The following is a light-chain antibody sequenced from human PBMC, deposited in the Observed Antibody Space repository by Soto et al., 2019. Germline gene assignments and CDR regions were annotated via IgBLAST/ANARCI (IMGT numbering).Light chain of an antibody. V-gene: IGKV1-9*01. CDR2: AAS. J-gene: IGKJ4*01. CDR1: QGISSY. Sequence: DIQLTQSPSFLSASVGDRVTITCRASQGISSYLAWYQQKPGKAPKLLIYAASTLQSGVPSRFSGSGSGTEFTLTISSLQPEDFATYYCQQLNSYPLTFGGGTTVDI. CDR3: QQLNSYPLT.